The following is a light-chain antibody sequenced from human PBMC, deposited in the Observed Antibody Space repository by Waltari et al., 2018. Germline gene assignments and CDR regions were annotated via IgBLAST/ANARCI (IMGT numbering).Light chain of an antibody. CDR3: QQYNNWPLT. Sequence: DIQMTQSPSAMSASVGDRVAITCRASQDIGNYLAWFQQKPGTVPKCLIYAASTRATVIPPRFSGRGSGTDFTLTISSLKSEDFAVYYCQQYNNWPLTFGGGTKVEIK. J-gene: IGKJ4*01. CDR1: QDIGNY. V-gene: IGKV1-17*03. CDR2: AAS.